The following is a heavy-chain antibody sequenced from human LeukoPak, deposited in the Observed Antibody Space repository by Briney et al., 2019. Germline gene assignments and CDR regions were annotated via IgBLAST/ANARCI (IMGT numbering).Heavy chain of an antibody. J-gene: IGHJ4*02. V-gene: IGHV3-23*01. CDR1: GFTFSRYA. D-gene: IGHD3-9*01. Sequence: GGSLRLSCAASGFTFSRYAMSWVREAPGKGLEWVSAISGSGGSTHYADSVKGRFTISRDNSKNTLYLQMNSLRAEDTAVYYCAKDPADYYDILTGYYGDYWGQGTLVTVSS. CDR2: ISGSGGST. CDR3: AKDPADYYDILTGYYGDY.